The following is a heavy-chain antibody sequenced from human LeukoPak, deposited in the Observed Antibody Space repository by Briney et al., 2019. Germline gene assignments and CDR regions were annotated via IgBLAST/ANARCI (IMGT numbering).Heavy chain of an antibody. V-gene: IGHV4-59*01. Sequence: PSETLSLTCSVSGGSISSNYWSWIRQPPGKGLEWIGYFYYSGSTHYNPSLRSRVTISVDTSKNQFSLRLTSVTAADTAVYYCARDLFMWSGLDVWGKGTTVTVSS. CDR1: GGSISSNY. CDR3: ARDLFMWSGLDV. CDR2: FYYSGST. D-gene: IGHD3-3*01. J-gene: IGHJ6*04.